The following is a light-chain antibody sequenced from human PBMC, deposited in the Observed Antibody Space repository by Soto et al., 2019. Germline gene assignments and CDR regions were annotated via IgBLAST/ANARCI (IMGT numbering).Light chain of an antibody. V-gene: IGKV2-30*01. CDR3: QEYNNWPALT. CDR1: QGLVDSDGNTY. CDR2: KVS. J-gene: IGKJ4*01. Sequence: DVVMTQSPLSLPVTLGQPASISCRSSQGLVDSDGNTYLNWFQQRPGQSPRRLIYKVSRRDSGVPDRFSGSGSGTEFTLTISSLQSEDFAVYYCQEYNNWPALTFGGGTKVDIK.